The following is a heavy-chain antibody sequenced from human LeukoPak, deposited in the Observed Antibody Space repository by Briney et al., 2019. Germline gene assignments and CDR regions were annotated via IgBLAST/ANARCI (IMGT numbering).Heavy chain of an antibody. Sequence: PGGSLRLSCAASGFTGSSSYMSWVRQAPGKGLDWVSVIYSGGSTYYADSVKGRFTTSRDNSKNTVFLQMNSLRAEDTAIYYCAKGVPYPPNWGQGTLVTVSS. CDR3: AKGVPYPPN. V-gene: IGHV3-53*01. D-gene: IGHD6-6*01. J-gene: IGHJ4*02. CDR2: IYSGGST. CDR1: GFTGSSSY.